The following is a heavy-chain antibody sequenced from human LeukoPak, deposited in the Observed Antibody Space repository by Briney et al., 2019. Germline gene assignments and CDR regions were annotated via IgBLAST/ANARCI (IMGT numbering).Heavy chain of an antibody. CDR1: GFTFNNYA. CDR3: ARRSPYFDY. J-gene: IGHJ4*02. CDR2: ISSSSTTI. Sequence: GESLTLSCAASGFTFNNYAMNWVRQAPGKGLEWVSYISSSSTTIYYADPVKGHFTISRDNARNSLYLQMNSLRVEDTAVYYCARRSPYFDYWGQGTLVTVSS. V-gene: IGHV3-48*04.